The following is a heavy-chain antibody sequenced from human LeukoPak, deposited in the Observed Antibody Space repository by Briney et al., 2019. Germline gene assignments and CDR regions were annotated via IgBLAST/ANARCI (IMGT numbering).Heavy chain of an antibody. CDR1: GCSISSSSYY. CDR2: IYYSGST. J-gene: IGHJ5*02. CDR3: AREGYYDSSFDP. Sequence: SETLSLTCTVSGCSISSSSYYWSWMRQPPGKGLEWIGYIYYSGSTNYNPSLKSRVTISVDTSKNQFSLKLSSVTAADTAVYYCAREGYYDSSFDPWGQGTLVTVSS. D-gene: IGHD3-22*01. V-gene: IGHV4-61*01.